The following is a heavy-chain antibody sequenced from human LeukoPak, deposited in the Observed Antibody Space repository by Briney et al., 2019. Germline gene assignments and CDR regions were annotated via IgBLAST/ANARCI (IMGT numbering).Heavy chain of an antibody. D-gene: IGHD3-22*01. J-gene: IGHJ3*02. V-gene: IGHV1-69*05. Sequence: SVKVSCKASGGTFSSYAISWVRQAPGQGLEWMGGIIPIFGTANYAQKFQGRVTITTDESTSTAYMELSSLRSEDTAVYYCARGGLVVLDPFDIWGQGTMVTVSS. CDR2: IIPIFGTA. CDR1: GGTFSSYA. CDR3: ARGGLVVLDPFDI.